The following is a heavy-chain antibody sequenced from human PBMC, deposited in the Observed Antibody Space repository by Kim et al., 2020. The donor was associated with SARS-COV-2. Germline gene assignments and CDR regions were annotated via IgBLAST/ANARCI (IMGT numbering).Heavy chain of an antibody. CDR3: ASSYYYGSGGGRDAFD. V-gene: IGHV4-61*01. CDR1: GGSVSSGSYY. CDR2: IYYSGST. Sequence: SETLSLTCTVSGGSVSSGSYYWSWIRQPPGKGLEWIGYIYYSGSTNYNPSLKSRVTISVDTSKNQFSLKLSSVTAADTAVYYCASSYYYGSGGGRDAFD. D-gene: IGHD3-10*01. J-gene: IGHJ3*02.